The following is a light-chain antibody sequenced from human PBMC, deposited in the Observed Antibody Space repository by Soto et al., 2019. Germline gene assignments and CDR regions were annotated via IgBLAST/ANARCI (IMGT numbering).Light chain of an antibody. Sequence: DIQMTQSPSTLSASVGDRVTITCRASQSISSWLAWYQQKPGKAPNLLIYKASSLESGVPSTFSGSGFGTEFTLTISSLQPDDVATYYCQRYDSFPWTFGQGTKVDIK. CDR2: KAS. CDR1: QSISSW. V-gene: IGKV1-5*03. CDR3: QRYDSFPWT. J-gene: IGKJ1*01.